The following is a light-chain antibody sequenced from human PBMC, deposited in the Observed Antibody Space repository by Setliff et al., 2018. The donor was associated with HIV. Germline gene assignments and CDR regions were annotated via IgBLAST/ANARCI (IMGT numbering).Light chain of an antibody. V-gene: IGLV1-51*02. Sequence: SVLTQPPSVSAAPGQKVTISCSGSSSNIGKNYISWYQQLPGTGPKLLIYENNKRPSGIPDRFSGSKSGTSATLGITGLQTGDEADYFCGTWDSSLSDWVFGGGTQLTVL. J-gene: IGLJ3*02. CDR2: ENN. CDR3: GTWDSSLSDWV. CDR1: SSNIGKNY.